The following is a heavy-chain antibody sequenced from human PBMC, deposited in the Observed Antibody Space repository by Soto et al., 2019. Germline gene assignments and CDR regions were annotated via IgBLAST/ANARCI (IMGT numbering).Heavy chain of an antibody. Sequence: SETLSLTCAVSGGSISSGGYSWSWIRQPPGKGLEWIGYIYHSGSTYYNPSLKSRVTISVDRSKNQFSLKLSSVTAADTAVYYCARARIAMVRGVLCLWFDPWGQGTLVTVSS. CDR2: IYHSGST. CDR1: GGSISSGGYS. V-gene: IGHV4-30-2*01. CDR3: ARARIAMVRGVLCLWFDP. D-gene: IGHD3-10*01. J-gene: IGHJ5*02.